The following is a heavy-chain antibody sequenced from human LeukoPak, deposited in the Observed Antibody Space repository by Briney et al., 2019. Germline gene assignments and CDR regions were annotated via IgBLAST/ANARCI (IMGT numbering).Heavy chain of an antibody. V-gene: IGHV3-23*01. J-gene: IGHJ4*02. CDR2: ISGSGGST. Sequence: PGGSLRLSCAASGFTFSSYAMSWVRQAPGKGLEWVSAISGSGGSTYYADSVKGRFTISRDNSKNTLYLQMNSLRAEDTAVYYCAKRTRRYSSGWYVFDYWGQGTLVTVSS. CDR3: AKRTRRYSSGWYVFDY. D-gene: IGHD6-19*01. CDR1: GFTFSSYA.